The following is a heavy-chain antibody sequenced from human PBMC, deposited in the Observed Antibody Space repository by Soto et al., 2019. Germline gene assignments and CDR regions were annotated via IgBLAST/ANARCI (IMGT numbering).Heavy chain of an antibody. Sequence: PSETLSLTWTVAGYSISSGYYWGWIRQPPGKGLEWIGSIYHSGSTYYNPSLKSRVTISVDTSKNQFSLKLSSVTAADTAVYYCAGRSDSSGWYYWGQGTPVTVPS. CDR1: GYSISSGYY. D-gene: IGHD6-19*01. V-gene: IGHV4-38-2*02. CDR3: AGRSDSSGWYY. J-gene: IGHJ4*02. CDR2: IYHSGST.